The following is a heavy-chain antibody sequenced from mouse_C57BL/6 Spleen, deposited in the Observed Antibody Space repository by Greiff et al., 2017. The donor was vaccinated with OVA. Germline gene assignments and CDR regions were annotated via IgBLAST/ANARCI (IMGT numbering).Heavy chain of an antibody. CDR3: ARIDGYLDY. J-gene: IGHJ2*01. CDR2: IYPGDGDT. CDR1: GYAFSSSW. V-gene: IGHV1-82*01. D-gene: IGHD2-3*01. Sequence: QVQLQQSGPELVKPGASVKISCKASGYAFSSSWMNWVKQRPGKGLEWIGRIYPGDGDTNYNGKFKGKATLTADKSSSTAYMQLSSLTSEDSAVYFCARIDGYLDYWGQGTTLTVSS.